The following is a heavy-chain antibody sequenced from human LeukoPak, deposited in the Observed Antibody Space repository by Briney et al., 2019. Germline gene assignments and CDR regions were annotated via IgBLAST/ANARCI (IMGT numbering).Heavy chain of an antibody. J-gene: IGHJ3*02. Sequence: PSETLSLTCTVSGASVSSGSYSWSWIRQPPGKGLECIAYMYYSGSTNYNPSLKSRVTISVDRSNNQFSLKLSSVTAADTAVYYCASGSRTVTPRDAFDIWGQGTMVTVSS. CDR3: ASGSRTVTPRDAFDI. CDR2: MYYSGST. D-gene: IGHD4-17*01. V-gene: IGHV4-61*01. CDR1: GASVSSGSYS.